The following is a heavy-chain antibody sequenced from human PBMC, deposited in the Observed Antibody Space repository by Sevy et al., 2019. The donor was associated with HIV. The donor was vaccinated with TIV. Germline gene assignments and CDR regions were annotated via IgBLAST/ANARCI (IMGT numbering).Heavy chain of an antibody. CDR1: GFSVRSFS. V-gene: IGHV3-33*03. J-gene: IGHJ5*01. Sequence: GWSLRLSCSASGFSVRSFSMHWVRQAPGKGLEWVAALLYNVRTEEYADSVKGRFTISRDNSKNTLNLEMNSLRVEDTALYFCARDSARVIVPTAGFDSWGQGVLVTVSS. D-gene: IGHD2-21*02. CDR2: LLYNVRTE. CDR3: ARDSARVIVPTAGFDS.